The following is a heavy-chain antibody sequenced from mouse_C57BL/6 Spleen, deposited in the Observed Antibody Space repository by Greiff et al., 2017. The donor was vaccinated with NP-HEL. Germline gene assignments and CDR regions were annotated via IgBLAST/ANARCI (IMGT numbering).Heavy chain of an antibody. J-gene: IGHJ4*01. D-gene: IGHD2-10*01. CDR3: ARSYYGNYVDYYAMDY. Sequence: KPGKGLEWIGRIYPGAGDTNYNGKFKGKATLTADKSSSTAYMQLSSLTSEDSAVYFCARSYYGNYVDYYAMDYWGQGTSVTVSS. CDR2: IYPGAGDT. V-gene: IGHV1-82*01.